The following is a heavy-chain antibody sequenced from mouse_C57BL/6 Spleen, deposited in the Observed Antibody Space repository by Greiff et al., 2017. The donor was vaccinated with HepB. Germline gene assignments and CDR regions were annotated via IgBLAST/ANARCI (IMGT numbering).Heavy chain of an antibody. J-gene: IGHJ3*01. Sequence: QVTLKECGPGILQSSQTLSLTCSFSGFSLSTSGMGVSWIRQPSGKGLEWLAHIYWDDDKSYNPSLKSRLTISKDTSRNQVFLKITSVDTADTATYYCARSEDYDGPLWAYWGQGTLVTVSA. D-gene: IGHD2-4*01. CDR3: ARSEDYDGPLWAY. CDR1: GFSLSTSGMG. CDR2: IYWDDDK. V-gene: IGHV8-12*01.